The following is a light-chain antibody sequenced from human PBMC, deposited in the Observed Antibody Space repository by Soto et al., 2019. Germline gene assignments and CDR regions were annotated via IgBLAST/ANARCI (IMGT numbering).Light chain of an antibody. J-gene: IGLJ1*01. CDR1: SSDVGGYNY. CDR3: CSYTVSGTYV. Sequence: SAMTHPASVSGSPGQSITISCTGTSSDVGGYNYVSWYQQHPGKAPKLMIYAVSNRPSGVSNRFSGSKYGNTATLTISGLQAEDEADYYCCSYTVSGTYVFGTGTKVTVL. V-gene: IGLV2-14*01. CDR2: AVS.